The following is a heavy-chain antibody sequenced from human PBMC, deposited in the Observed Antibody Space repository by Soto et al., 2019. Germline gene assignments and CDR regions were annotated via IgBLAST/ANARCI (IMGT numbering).Heavy chain of an antibody. Sequence: ASVKVSCKASGYTFTGYYMHWVRQAPGQGLEWMGWINPNSGGTNYAQKFQGWVTMTRDTSISTAYMELSRLRSDDTAVYYCARGFCGSGSYWRYYYSGMDVWGQGTRVPVYS. J-gene: IGHJ6*02. CDR1: GYTFTGYY. V-gene: IGHV1-2*04. D-gene: IGHD3-10*01. CDR3: ARGFCGSGSYWRYYYSGMDV. CDR2: INPNSGGT.